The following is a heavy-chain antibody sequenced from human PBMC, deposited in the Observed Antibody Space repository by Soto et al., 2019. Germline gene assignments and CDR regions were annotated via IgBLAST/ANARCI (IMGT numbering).Heavy chain of an antibody. D-gene: IGHD2-15*01. Sequence: GGSLRLSCAASGFTFSSNAMSWVRQAPGKGLEWVSGISSSGGSTYYADSVKGRFTISRDNSKDMLYLEMNNLRAEDKAVYYCAKGQGSSYFDYWGQGTLVTVSS. J-gene: IGHJ4*02. CDR3: AKGQGSSYFDY. CDR2: ISSSGGST. V-gene: IGHV3-23*01. CDR1: GFTFSSNA.